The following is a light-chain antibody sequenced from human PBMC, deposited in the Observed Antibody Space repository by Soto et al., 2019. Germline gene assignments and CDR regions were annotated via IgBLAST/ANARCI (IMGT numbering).Light chain of an antibody. CDR2: GAS. CDR1: QSVSNN. CDR3: QQYNNWPPIT. J-gene: IGKJ5*01. V-gene: IGKV3D-15*01. Sequence: EIVLTQSPGTLSLSPGERATLSCRASQSVSNNYLAWYQQKPGQAPRLLIYGASNRATGIPDRFSGSGSGTEFTLTISSLQSEDFAVYYCQQYNNWPPITSGQGTRLEIK.